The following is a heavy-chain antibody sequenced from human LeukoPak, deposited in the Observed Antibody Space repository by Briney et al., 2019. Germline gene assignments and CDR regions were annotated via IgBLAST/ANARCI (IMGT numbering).Heavy chain of an antibody. V-gene: IGHV3-30*18. CDR2: ISYDGSNK. CDR1: GCTFSSYG. D-gene: IGHD6-13*01. J-gene: IGHJ4*02. Sequence: GSLRLPCAASGCTFSSYGMHWVRQAPGKGLEWVAVISYDGSNKYYADSVKGRFTISRDNSKNTLYLQMKRLRAEDTAVYYCAKDLRWYGGFDNWGQGTLVTVSS. CDR3: AKDLRWYGGFDN.